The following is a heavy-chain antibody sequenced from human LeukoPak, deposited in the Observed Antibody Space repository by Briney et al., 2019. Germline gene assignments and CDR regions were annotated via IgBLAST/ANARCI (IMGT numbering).Heavy chain of an antibody. CDR2: TNYRSKWYN. CDR1: GDSVSGNIVA. Sequence: SQTLSLTCDISGDSVSGNIVAWNWVRQSPSRGLEWLGRTNYRSKWYNDYAVSVRGRITINPDTSKNRFSLQLDSVTPEDTAVYYCARGSSGSFDYWGQGTLVTVSS. D-gene: IGHD6-19*01. CDR3: ARGSSGSFDY. V-gene: IGHV6-1*01. J-gene: IGHJ4*02.